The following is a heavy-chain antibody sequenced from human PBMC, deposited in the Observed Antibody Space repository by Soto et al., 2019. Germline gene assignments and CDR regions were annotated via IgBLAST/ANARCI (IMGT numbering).Heavy chain of an antibody. CDR1: GYTFSGYY. Sequence: GASVKVSCKASGYTFSGYYMHWVRRARGQGLEWMGWINPKTGDAKYAQKFQDRVTMTRDTSINTDYMNLSGLKSDDTAVYYCARGGSSGWPYYYGMDVSVPGTPVTVYS. CDR3: ARGGSSGWPYYYGMDV. J-gene: IGHJ6*02. CDR2: INPKTGDA. V-gene: IGHV1-2*02. D-gene: IGHD6-19*01.